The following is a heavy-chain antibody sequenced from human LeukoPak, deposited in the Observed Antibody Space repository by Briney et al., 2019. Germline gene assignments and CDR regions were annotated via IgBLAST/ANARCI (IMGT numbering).Heavy chain of an antibody. D-gene: IGHD2-2*02. CDR1: GCTFSYYA. Sequence: GGSLRPSCAASGCTFSYYAFPWGRQAPGKGLEWVAFMSHDGSTKYYADSVKGRFTISRDNSKNTLYLQMNSLRAEGKAVYCGARGYDYTHFYFDHWAQGTLVTVSS. V-gene: IGHV3-30-3*01. J-gene: IGHJ4*02. CDR2: MSHDGSTK. CDR3: ARGYDYTHFYFDH.